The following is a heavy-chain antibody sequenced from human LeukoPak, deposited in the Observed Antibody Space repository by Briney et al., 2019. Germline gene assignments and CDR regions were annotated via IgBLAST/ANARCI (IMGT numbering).Heavy chain of an antibody. CDR3: TTGRPGDAFDI. V-gene: IGHV3-7*03. J-gene: IGHJ3*02. Sequence: SGGSLRLSCAASGFTFSSYWMSWVRQAPGKGLEWVANIKQDGSEKYYVDSVKGRFTISRDNAKNSLYLQMNSLKTEDTAVYYCTTGRPGDAFDIWGQGTMVTVSS. CDR2: IKQDGSEK. CDR1: GFTFSSYW.